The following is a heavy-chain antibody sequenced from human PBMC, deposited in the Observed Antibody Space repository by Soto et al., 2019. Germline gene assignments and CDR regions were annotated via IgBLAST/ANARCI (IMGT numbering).Heavy chain of an antibody. Sequence: SVKVSCKASGFTFTSSAVQWVRQARGQRLEWIGWIVVGSGNTNYAQKFQERVTITRDMSTSTAYMELSSLRSEDTAVYYCAAERYCSGGSCRYYGMDVWGQGTTVTVS. CDR3: AAERYCSGGSCRYYGMDV. D-gene: IGHD2-15*01. CDR2: IVVGSGNT. V-gene: IGHV1-58*01. J-gene: IGHJ6*02. CDR1: GFTFTSSA.